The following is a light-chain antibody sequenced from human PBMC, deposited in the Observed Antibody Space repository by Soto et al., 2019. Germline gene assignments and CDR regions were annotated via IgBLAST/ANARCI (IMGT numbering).Light chain of an antibody. CDR3: QQYGDWPLT. Sequence: EIVLTQSPATLSVSPGERATLSCRASQSVGNNFAWYQQKSGQAPRLLIFATSTRATGVPARFSGSGSGTAFPLTISSLQSEDFAVYYCQQYGDWPLTFGGGAKVEIE. CDR1: QSVGNN. CDR2: ATS. J-gene: IGKJ4*01. V-gene: IGKV3-15*01.